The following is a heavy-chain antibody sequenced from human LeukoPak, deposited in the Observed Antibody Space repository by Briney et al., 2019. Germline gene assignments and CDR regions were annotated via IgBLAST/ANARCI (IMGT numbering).Heavy chain of an antibody. V-gene: IGHV5-51*01. D-gene: IGHD5-18*01. CDR1: GYSFTSYW. Sequence: GESLKISCKGSGYSFTSYWIGWVRQMAGKGLEWMGIIYPGDSDTRYSPSFQGQVTISADKSISTAYLQWSSLKASDTAMYYCARHSYGFYYYMDVWGKGTTVTVSS. J-gene: IGHJ6*03. CDR2: IYPGDSDT. CDR3: ARHSYGFYYYMDV.